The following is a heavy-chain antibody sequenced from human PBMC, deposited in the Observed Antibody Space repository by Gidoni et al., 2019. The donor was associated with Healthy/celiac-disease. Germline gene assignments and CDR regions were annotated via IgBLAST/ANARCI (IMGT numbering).Heavy chain of an antibody. D-gene: IGHD5-12*01. Sequence: VQLVESGRGVVEPGRSLKLSCAASGFTFSTHGLPWVRQAPGKGLEWVAMIWYDGSNKYYADSVKGRFTISRDNSKNTLYLQMNSLSAEDTAVYYCSRGVLGGYVNYYYYYMDVWGKVTTVTVSS. J-gene: IGHJ6*03. V-gene: IGHV3-33*01. CDR1: GFTFSTHG. CDR2: IWYDGSNK. CDR3: SRGVLGGYVNYYYYYMDV.